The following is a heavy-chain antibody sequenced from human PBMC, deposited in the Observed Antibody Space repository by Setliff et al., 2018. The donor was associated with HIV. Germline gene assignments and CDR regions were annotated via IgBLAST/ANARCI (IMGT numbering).Heavy chain of an antibody. J-gene: IGHJ4*02. CDR3: ARSTSESYNFWSGYYEAVAFDY. V-gene: IGHV4-61*09. D-gene: IGHD3-3*01. CDR2: IYTSGST. Sequence: SETLSLTCTVSGGSISSGSYYWSWIRQPAGKGLEWIGHIYTSGSTNYNPSLKSRVTISVNTSKNQFSLKLSSVTAADTAVYYCARSTSESYNFWSGYYEAVAFDYWGQGTLVTVSS. CDR1: GGSISSGSYY.